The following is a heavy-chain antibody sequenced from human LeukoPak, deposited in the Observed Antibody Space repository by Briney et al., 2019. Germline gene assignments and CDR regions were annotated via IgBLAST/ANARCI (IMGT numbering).Heavy chain of an antibody. CDR1: GYTFTSYD. J-gene: IGHJ4*02. D-gene: IGHD6-19*01. Sequence: ASVKVSCKASGYTFTSYDINWVRQATGQGLEWMGWMNPNSGNTGYAPKFQGRVTMTRNTSISTAYMELSSLGSEDTAVYYCARGKRGSGWKQGGLGGYWGQGTLVTVSS. V-gene: IGHV1-8*01. CDR2: MNPNSGNT. CDR3: ARGKRGSGWKQGGLGGY.